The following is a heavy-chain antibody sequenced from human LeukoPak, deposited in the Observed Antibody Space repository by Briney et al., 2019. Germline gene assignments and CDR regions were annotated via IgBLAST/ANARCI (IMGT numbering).Heavy chain of an antibody. D-gene: IGHD2-8*01. CDR3: ARLKDDVTKLDY. CDR2: INQDGSQK. CDR1: GFTFSTYW. J-gene: IGHJ4*02. V-gene: IGHV3-7*01. Sequence: PGGSLRLSCAASGFTFSTYWMSWVRQAPGKGLEWVANINQDGSQKRYVDSVQGRSTIPRDNTKNSLFLQMNSLRAEDTAVYYCARLKDDVTKLDYWGQGTLVTVSS.